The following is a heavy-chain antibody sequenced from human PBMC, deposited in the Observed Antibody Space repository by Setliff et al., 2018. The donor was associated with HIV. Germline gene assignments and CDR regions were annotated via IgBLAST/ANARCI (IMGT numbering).Heavy chain of an antibody. CDR1: GYIFTNYG. D-gene: IGHD3-10*01. J-gene: IGHJ6*03. V-gene: IGHV1-18*01. CDR2: ISADNGNT. CDR3: ARVPGARPYYYYYMDV. Sequence: ASVKVSCKASGYIFTNYGITWVRQAPGQGLEWMGWISADNGNTNYAQKFQGRVTMTTDTSTSTADMELRSLRSDETAVYYCARVPGARPYYYYYMDVWGKVTTVTVSS.